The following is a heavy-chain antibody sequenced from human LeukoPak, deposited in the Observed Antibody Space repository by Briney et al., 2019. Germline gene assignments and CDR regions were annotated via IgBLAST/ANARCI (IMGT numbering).Heavy chain of an antibody. J-gene: IGHJ4*02. Sequence: SETLSLTCTVSGGSISSYYWSWIRQPPGKGLEWIGYIYYSGSTNYNPSLKSRVTISVDTSKNQFSLKLSSVTAADTAVYYCARVQPQGSGSSFDYWGQGTLVTVSS. CDR3: ARVQPQGSGSSFDY. V-gene: IGHV4-59*01. CDR2: IYYSGST. CDR1: GGSISSYY. D-gene: IGHD3-10*01.